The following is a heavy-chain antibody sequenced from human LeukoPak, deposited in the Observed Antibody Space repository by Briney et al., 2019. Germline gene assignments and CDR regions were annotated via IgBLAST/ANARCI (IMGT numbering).Heavy chain of an antibody. CDR3: ARPRGDYCSGGSCPSGDAFDI. CDR1: GDSTRSNY. CDR2: ISYSGST. V-gene: IGHV4-59*12. Sequence: SETLSLTYTISGDSTRSNYWNWIRQPPGKEPEWIGYISYSGSTNYNPSLKSRVTISVDKSKNQFSLKLSSVTAADTAVYYCARPRGDYCSGGSCPSGDAFDIWGQGTMVTVSS. D-gene: IGHD2-15*01. J-gene: IGHJ3*02.